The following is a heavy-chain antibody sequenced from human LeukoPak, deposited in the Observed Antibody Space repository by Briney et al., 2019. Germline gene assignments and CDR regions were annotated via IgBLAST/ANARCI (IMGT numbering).Heavy chain of an antibody. CDR3: VKLYGSRIGWQVDWYFDL. CDR2: ISWDSGTR. CDR1: GFKFDDYD. D-gene: IGHD1-26*01. J-gene: IGHJ2*01. V-gene: IGHV3-9*01. Sequence: PGRSLRLSCAASGFKFDDYDMHWVRQAPGKGLEWVSSISWDSGTRVYADSVKGRFTVSRDDAKNSLFLRINSLRPEDTALYYCVKLYGSRIGWQVDWYFDLWGRGTLVTVSS.